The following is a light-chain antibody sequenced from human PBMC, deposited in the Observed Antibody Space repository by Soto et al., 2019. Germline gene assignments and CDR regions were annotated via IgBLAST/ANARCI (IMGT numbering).Light chain of an antibody. CDR3: SSYTISSVI. V-gene: IGLV2-14*03. CDR1: GSDVAYNY. CDR2: DVI. J-gene: IGLJ2*01. Sequence: QSALTQPASVSGSPGQSITISCTGTGSDVAYNYVSWYQQHPDKPPQLIIYDVINRPSGVSDRFSGSKSDNMASLTISGLQAEDEADYYCSSYTISSVIFGGGTKLTVL.